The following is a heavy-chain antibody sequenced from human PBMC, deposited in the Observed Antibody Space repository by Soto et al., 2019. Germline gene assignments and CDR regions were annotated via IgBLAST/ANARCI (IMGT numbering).Heavy chain of an antibody. Sequence: GESLKISCKTSGYSFTNYWIGWVRQMPGKGLEWMGIIYPGDSDTRYSPSFQGQVTISADKSISTAYLQWNSLKASDTAIYYCASTLTTGRGYFFDYWGQGALVTVSS. J-gene: IGHJ4*02. CDR3: ASTLTTGRGYFFDY. D-gene: IGHD4-17*01. CDR2: IYPGDSDT. V-gene: IGHV5-51*01. CDR1: GYSFTNYW.